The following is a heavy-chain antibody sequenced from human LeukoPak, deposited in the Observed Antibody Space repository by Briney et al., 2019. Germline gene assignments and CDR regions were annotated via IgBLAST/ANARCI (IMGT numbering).Heavy chain of an antibody. CDR2: IYYGGST. V-gene: IGHV4-59*05. CDR3: ARHVWEQLELALGENWSAP. J-gene: IGHJ5*02. Sequence: SEPLYLTGTASGGSLSSYYWSWIRQPPGKGWDGFGGIYYGGSTYYNPSLKSRVTIYVDTAKNQFSLKLSSVTAADTAVYYCARHVWEQLELALGENWSAPWGQGTLVTVSS. CDR1: GGSLSSYY. D-gene: IGHD1-7*01.